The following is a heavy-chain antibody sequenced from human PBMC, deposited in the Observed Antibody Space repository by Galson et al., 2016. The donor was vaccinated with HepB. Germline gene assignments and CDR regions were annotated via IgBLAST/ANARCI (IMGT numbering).Heavy chain of an antibody. J-gene: IGHJ4*02. Sequence: SVKVSCKASGYSITSYYMHWVRQAPGQGLEWLGLINPSTGDTTYAQRFQGRVSMTRDTSTSTVYLDLTNLRSEDTAFYFCATLTGNSFDYGGQGTLVTVSS. CDR1: GYSITSYY. V-gene: IGHV1-46*01. CDR3: ATLTGNSFDY. D-gene: IGHD4-23*01. CDR2: INPSTGDT.